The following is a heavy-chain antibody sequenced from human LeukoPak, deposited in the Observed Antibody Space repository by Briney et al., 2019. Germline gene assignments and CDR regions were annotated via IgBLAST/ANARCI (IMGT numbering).Heavy chain of an antibody. CDR3: AREVGISGHFDY. CDR2: INPSGANT. J-gene: IGHJ4*02. CDR1: GGTFISYA. Sequence: ASVKVSCKASGGTFISYAISWVRQAPGQGLEWMGIINPSGANTGYAQKFQGRVTMTRDTSTSTVYMELSSLRSQDTAVYYCAREVGISGHFDYWGRGTPVTVSS. D-gene: IGHD1-26*01. V-gene: IGHV1-46*01.